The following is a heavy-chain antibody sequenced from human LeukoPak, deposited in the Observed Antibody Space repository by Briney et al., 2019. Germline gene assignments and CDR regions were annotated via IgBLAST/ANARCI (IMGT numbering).Heavy chain of an antibody. CDR3: ASGSSSLIDY. D-gene: IGHD6-13*01. CDR2: ISSSSSYI. CDR1: GFTFSSYS. Sequence: GGSLRLSCAASGFTFSSYSMNWVRQAPGKGLEWVSSISSSSSYIYYADSVKGRFTISGDNAKNSLYLQMNSLRAEDTAVYYCASGSSSLIDYWGQGTLVTVSS. V-gene: IGHV3-21*01. J-gene: IGHJ4*02.